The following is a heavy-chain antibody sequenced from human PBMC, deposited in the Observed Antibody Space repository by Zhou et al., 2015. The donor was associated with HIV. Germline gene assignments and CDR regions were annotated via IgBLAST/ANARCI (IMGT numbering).Heavy chain of an antibody. Sequence: EVQLSDSGGDLVQPGGSLTLSCAASGFSFGSYGMHWVRQAPGKGLEWVGHIKSKSDGGTTDYAAPVKGRFTISRNDSQNTLYLQMNSLKTEDTAVYYCTTAFIDLYGDYTNWFDPWGQGTLVTVSS. CDR2: IKSKSDGGTT. CDR1: GFSFGSYG. CDR3: TTAFIDLYGDYTNWFDP. J-gene: IGHJ5*02. V-gene: IGHV3-15*01. D-gene: IGHD2-21*02.